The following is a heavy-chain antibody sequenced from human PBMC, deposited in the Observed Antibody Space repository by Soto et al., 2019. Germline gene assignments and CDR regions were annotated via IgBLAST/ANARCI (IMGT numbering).Heavy chain of an antibody. CDR1: GFTFSSYA. J-gene: IGHJ5*02. V-gene: IGHV3-23*01. CDR3: AKTTRYCSGGSCYSSWCDP. D-gene: IGHD2-15*01. Sequence: EVQLLESGGGLVQPGGSLRLSCAASGFTFSSYAMSWVRQAPGKGLEWVSAISGSGGSTYYADSVKGRFTISRDNSKNTLYLQMNSLRAEDTAVDYCAKTTRYCSGGSCYSSWCDPWGQGTLVTVSS. CDR2: ISGSGGST.